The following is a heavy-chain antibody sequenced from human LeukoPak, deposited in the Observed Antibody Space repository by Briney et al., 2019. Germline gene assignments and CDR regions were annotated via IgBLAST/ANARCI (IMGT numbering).Heavy chain of an antibody. V-gene: IGHV3-30-3*01. Sequence: GRSLRLSCAASGFTFSSYAMHWVRQAPGKGLEWAAVISSDGNTKYYADSVKGRFTISRDNSNNTLYLQMNSLRADDTAIYYCARRRIVGSTDDAFDIWGQGTMVTLSS. CDR2: ISSDGNTK. J-gene: IGHJ3*02. D-gene: IGHD1-26*01. CDR1: GFTFSSYA. CDR3: ARRRIVGSTDDAFDI.